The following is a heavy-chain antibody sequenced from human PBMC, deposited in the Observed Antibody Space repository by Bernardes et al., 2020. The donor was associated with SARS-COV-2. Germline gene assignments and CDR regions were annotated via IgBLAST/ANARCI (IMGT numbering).Heavy chain of an antibody. CDR1: GFSFSHYY. V-gene: IGHV3-11*01. J-gene: IGHJ6*02. D-gene: IGHD3-10*01. CDR2: ISSSGSFI. Sequence: GGSLRLSCATSGFSFSHYYITWIRQAPGKGLEWLSYISSSGSFIYDADSVKGRFTISRDNAKNSLYLQMNSLRAEDTAVYYCARGSGANHYGSGRNGMDVWGQGTTVTVSS. CDR3: ARGSGANHYGSGRNGMDV.